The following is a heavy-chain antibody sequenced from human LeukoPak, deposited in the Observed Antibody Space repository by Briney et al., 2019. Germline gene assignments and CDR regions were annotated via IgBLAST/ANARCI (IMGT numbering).Heavy chain of an antibody. J-gene: IGHJ4*02. CDR1: GFSFPSHW. D-gene: IGHD5-18*01. CDR3: ARLKDTATRYDY. Sequence: GGSPRLSCTASGFSFPSHWMSWVRQAPGKGLEWVASINPDGRAIQYVDSVKGRFTISRDNAKNSLYLQMNSLRAEDTAVYYCARLKDTATRYDYWGQGTPVTASS. CDR2: INPDGRAI. V-gene: IGHV3-7*01.